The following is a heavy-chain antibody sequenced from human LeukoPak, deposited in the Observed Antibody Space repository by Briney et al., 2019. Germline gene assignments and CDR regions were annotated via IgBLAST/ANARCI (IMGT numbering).Heavy chain of an antibody. CDR2: ITTSDTTI. V-gene: IGHV3-11*01. CDR3: AKAGIAVAGTDVYFDY. CDR1: GFPFSDYY. J-gene: IGHJ4*02. D-gene: IGHD6-19*01. Sequence: GGSLRLSCAASGFPFSDYYMSWIRQAPGKGLEWISYITTSDTTIYYADSVKGRFTISRDNAKNSLYLQMNSLRAEDTALYYCAKAGIAVAGTDVYFDYWGQGTLVTVSS.